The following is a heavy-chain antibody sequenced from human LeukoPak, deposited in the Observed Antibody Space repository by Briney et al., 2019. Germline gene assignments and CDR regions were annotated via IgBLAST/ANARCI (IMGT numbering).Heavy chain of an antibody. D-gene: IGHD3-10*01. CDR2: IHYSGST. V-gene: IGHV4-39*07. CDR1: GGSISSSSYY. J-gene: IGHJ4*02. CDR3: ARDLPRSGSYYQIGY. Sequence: PSETLSLTCTVSGGSISSSSYYWGWIRQPPGKGLEWIGSIHYSGSTYYNPSLKSRVTISVDTSKNQFSLKLSSVTAADTAVYYCARDLPRSGSYYQIGYWGQGTLVTVSS.